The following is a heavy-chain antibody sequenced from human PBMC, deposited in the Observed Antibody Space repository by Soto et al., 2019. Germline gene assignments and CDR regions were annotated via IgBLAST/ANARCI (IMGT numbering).Heavy chain of an antibody. Sequence: GGSLRLSCVGTGLNFDDFAVHWVRQAPGKGLEWVSGITWNSRVLAYADSVKGRFTISRDNARNSLYLQMDSLRDEDTALYYCAKGRYDFWSPYYFDSWGQGTLVTVSS. J-gene: IGHJ4*02. CDR1: GLNFDDFA. V-gene: IGHV3-9*01. CDR3: AKGRYDFWSPYYFDS. CDR2: ITWNSRVL. D-gene: IGHD3-3*01.